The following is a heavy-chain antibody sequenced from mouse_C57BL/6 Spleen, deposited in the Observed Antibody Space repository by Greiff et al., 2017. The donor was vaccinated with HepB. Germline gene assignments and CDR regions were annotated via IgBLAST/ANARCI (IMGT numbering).Heavy chain of an antibody. CDR3: ASQDPDDYGSSYFYWYFDV. V-gene: IGHV1-53*01. D-gene: IGHD1-1*01. CDR2: INPSNGGT. Sequence: QVQLQQPGTELVKPGASVKLSCKASGYTFTSYWMHWVKQRPGQGLEWIGNINPSNGGTNYNEKFKSKATLTVDKSSSTAHMQLSSLTSEDSAVYYCASQDPDDYGSSYFYWYFDVWGTGTTVTVSS. CDR1: GYTFTSYW. J-gene: IGHJ1*03.